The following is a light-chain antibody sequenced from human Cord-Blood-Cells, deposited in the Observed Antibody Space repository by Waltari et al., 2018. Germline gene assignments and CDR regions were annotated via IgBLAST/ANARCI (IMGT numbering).Light chain of an antibody. CDR1: QSVSSN. V-gene: IGKV3-15*01. J-gene: IGKJ3*01. CDR2: GAS. Sequence: EIVMTQSPATLSVSPGERATLSCRASQSVSSNLAWYQQKPGQAPRLLIYGASTRATGIPARFSGSGSGTEFTLTISSLQSEDFAVYCCQQYNNWSPFTFGPGTKVDIK. CDR3: QQYNNWSPFT.